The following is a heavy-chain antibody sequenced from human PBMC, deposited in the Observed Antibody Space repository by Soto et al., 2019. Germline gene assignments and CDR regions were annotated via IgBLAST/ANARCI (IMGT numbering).Heavy chain of an antibody. CDR2: IYHSGST. D-gene: IGHD3-10*01. CDR3: ARVPGP. CDR1: GGSISSGGFS. Sequence: TPSLPCPVSGGSISSGGFSWSWIRQPPGKGLEWIGYIYHSGSTYYNPSLKSRVTISVDRSKNQFSLKLSSVTAADTAVYYCARVPGPWGQGTLVTVSS. J-gene: IGHJ5*02. V-gene: IGHV4-30-2*01.